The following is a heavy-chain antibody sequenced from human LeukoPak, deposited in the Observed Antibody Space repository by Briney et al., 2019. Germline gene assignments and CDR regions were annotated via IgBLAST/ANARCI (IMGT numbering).Heavy chain of an antibody. CDR3: AHRLHDTAMATDFDY. Sequence: SGPTLVNPTQTLTLTCTFSGFSLSTSGVGVGWIRQPPGKALEWLALIYWDDDKRYSPSLKSRLTITKDTSKNQVVLTMTNMDPADTATYYCAHRLHDTAMATDFDYWGQGTLVTVSS. V-gene: IGHV2-5*02. D-gene: IGHD5-18*01. J-gene: IGHJ4*02. CDR1: GFSLSTSGVG. CDR2: IYWDDDK.